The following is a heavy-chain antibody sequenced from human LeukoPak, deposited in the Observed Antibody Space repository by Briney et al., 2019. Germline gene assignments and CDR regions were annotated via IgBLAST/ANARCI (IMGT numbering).Heavy chain of an antibody. CDR3: ARGASSAYYVDY. J-gene: IGHJ4*02. Sequence: GGSLRLSCAASGFTFSTYWMHWVRQAPGKGLVWVSRIKYDGSMTTYGDSVRGRFSISRDNAKNTVDLQMNSLRAEDTAVYYCARGASSAYYVDYWGQGTLVSVFS. CDR2: IKYDGSMT. V-gene: IGHV3-74*01. D-gene: IGHD3-22*01. CDR1: GFTFSTYW.